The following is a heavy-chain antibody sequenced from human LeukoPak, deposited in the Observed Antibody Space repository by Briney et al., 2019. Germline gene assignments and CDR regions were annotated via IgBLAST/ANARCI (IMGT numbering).Heavy chain of an antibody. V-gene: IGHV3-7*03. CDR2: IKQDGSEK. CDR3: AREDSKQWLVLEYYFDY. Sequence: GGSLRLSCAASGFTFSSYWTSWVRQAPGKGLEWVANIKQDGSEKYYVDSVKGRFTISRDNAKNSLYLQMNSLRAEDTAVYYCAREDSKQWLVLEYYFDYWGQGTLVTVSS. D-gene: IGHD6-19*01. CDR1: GFTFSSYW. J-gene: IGHJ4*02.